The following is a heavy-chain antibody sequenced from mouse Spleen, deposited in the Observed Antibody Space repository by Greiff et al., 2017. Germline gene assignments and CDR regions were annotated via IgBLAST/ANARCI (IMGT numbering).Heavy chain of an antibody. CDR2: IDPSDSYT. V-gene: IGHV1-50*01. CDR3: ARGGI. CDR1: GYTFTSYW. Sequence: VQLQQPGAELVKPGASVKLSCKASGYTFTSYWMQWVKQRPGQGLEWIGEIDPSDSYTNYNQKFKGKATLTVDTSSSTAYMQLSSLTSEDSAVYYCARGGIWGQGTSVTVSS. J-gene: IGHJ4*01.